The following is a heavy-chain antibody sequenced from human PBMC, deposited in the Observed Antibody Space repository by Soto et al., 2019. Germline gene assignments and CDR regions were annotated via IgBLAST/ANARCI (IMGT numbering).Heavy chain of an antibody. CDR2: ISAYNGNT. J-gene: IGHJ4*02. D-gene: IGHD6-6*01. Sequence: RASLKVSCKASGYTFTSYGISWVRQAPGQGLEWMGWISAYNGNTNYAQKLQGRVTMTTDTSTSTAYMELRSLRSDDTAVYYCAALEYSSSSVDYWGQGTLVTVSS. V-gene: IGHV1-18*01. CDR3: AALEYSSSSVDY. CDR1: GYTFTSYG.